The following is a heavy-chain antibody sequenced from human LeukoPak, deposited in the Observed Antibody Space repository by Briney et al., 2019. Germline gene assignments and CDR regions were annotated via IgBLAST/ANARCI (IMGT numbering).Heavy chain of an antibody. J-gene: IGHJ4*02. Sequence: GGSLRLSCAASGFTFSSYWMHWVRQAPGKGLVWVSHINGDGTTTNYADYVKGRFTISRDNAKNTVYLQMNSLRAEDTAVYYCAKGGSSSPRSTFDYWGQGTLLTVSS. CDR1: GFTFSSYW. CDR3: AKGGSSSPRSTFDY. V-gene: IGHV3-74*01. D-gene: IGHD6-13*01. CDR2: INGDGTTT.